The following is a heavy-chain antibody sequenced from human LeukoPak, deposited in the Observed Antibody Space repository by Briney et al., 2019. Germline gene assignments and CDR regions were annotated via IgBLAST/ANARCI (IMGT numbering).Heavy chain of an antibody. CDR1: GGTFSSYA. V-gene: IGHV1-69*05. Sequence: SVKVSCKASGGTFSSYAISWVRQAPGQGLEWMGGIIPIFGTANYAQKLQGRVTMTTDTSTSTAYMELRSLRSDDTAVYYCARSGFDDILTGYYYYYYMDVWGKGTTVTVSS. CDR3: ARSGFDDILTGYYYYYYMDV. J-gene: IGHJ6*03. CDR2: IIPIFGTA. D-gene: IGHD3-9*01.